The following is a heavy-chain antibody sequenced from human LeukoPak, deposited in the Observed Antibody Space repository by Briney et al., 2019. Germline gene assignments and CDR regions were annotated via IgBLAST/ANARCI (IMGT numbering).Heavy chain of an antibody. CDR3: ARGTTVVTRTPNY. J-gene: IGHJ4*02. D-gene: IGHD4-17*01. V-gene: IGHV1-2*02. CDR1: GYTFTGYY. Sequence: ASVKVSCKASGYTFTGYYMHWVRQAPGQGLEWMRWINPNSGGTNYAQKFQGRVTMTRDTSISTAYMELSRLRSDDTAVYYCARGTTVVTRTPNYWGQGTLVTVSS. CDR2: INPNSGGT.